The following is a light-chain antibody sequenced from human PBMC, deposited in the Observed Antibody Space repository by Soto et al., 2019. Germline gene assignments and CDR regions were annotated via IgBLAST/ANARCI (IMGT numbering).Light chain of an antibody. CDR2: EVN. CDR1: SSDVGGYNY. CDR3: SSYAGSNIL. Sequence: QSALTQPPSASGSPGQSVTISCTGTSSDVGGYNYVSWYQQHPGKAPKRMIYEVNKRPSGVPDRFSASKSGNTASLTVSGLQAEDEADYYCSSYAGSNILFGTGTKVTVL. J-gene: IGLJ1*01. V-gene: IGLV2-8*01.